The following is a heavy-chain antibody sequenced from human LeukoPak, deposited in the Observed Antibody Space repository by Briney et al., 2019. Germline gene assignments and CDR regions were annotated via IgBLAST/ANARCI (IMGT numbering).Heavy chain of an antibody. Sequence: PGGSLRLSCAASGFSFSSYWMHWVRQAPGKGLVWVSRIKTDGRSTSYAESVKGRFTISRDNAKNKLYLQMNSLRAEDTAVYYCARASPERYGDLDIWGQGTVVTVSS. CDR1: GFSFSSYW. CDR3: ARASPERYGDLDI. CDR2: IKTDGRST. D-gene: IGHD4-17*01. J-gene: IGHJ3*02. V-gene: IGHV3-74*01.